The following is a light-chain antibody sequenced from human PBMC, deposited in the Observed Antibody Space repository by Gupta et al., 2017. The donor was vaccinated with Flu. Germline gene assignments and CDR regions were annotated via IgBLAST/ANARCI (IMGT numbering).Light chain of an antibody. Sequence: PSTLSASVGDRVSITYRASQTISTYLAWFQQKPGKPPKLLIYKTSSLESGVPSRFSGSGSGTEFTLTISSLQPDDFATYICQQYNTYSPTFGGGTKVDI. CDR1: QTISTY. V-gene: IGKV1-5*03. CDR3: QQYNTYSPT. CDR2: KTS. J-gene: IGKJ4*01.